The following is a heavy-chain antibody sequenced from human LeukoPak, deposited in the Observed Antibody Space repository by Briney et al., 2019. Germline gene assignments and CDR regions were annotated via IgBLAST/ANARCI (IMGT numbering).Heavy chain of an antibody. CDR2: ISYDGSNK. J-gene: IGHJ4*02. Sequence: AGRSLRLSCAASGFTFSSYAMHWVRQAPGKGLEWVAVISYDGSNKYYADSVKGRFTISRDNSKNTLYLQMNSLRAEDTAVYYCAKGDGRGDYEKNFDYWGQGTLVTVSS. D-gene: IGHD4-17*01. V-gene: IGHV3-30-3*01. CDR1: GFTFSSYA. CDR3: AKGDGRGDYEKNFDY.